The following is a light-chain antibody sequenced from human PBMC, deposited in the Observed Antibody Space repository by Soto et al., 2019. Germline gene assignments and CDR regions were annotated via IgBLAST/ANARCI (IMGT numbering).Light chain of an antibody. CDR3: QQYTSYPLT. CDR1: QGIGIY. CDR2: DAS. V-gene: IGKV1-16*02. J-gene: IGKJ4*01. Sequence: DIQITQSPSSLSASIGDRVTITCRASQGIGIYLAWFQQKPGNAPKSLIYDASNLQTGVPSKFSGSGSGTVFTLTITTLQPEDFATYYCQQYTSYPLTFGGGTRVEI.